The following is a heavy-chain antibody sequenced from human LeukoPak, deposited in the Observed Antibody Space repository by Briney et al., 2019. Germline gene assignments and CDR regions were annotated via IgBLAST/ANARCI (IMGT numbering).Heavy chain of an antibody. CDR3: ARVVSGYDRYYFDY. V-gene: IGHV4-31*03. Sequence: SQTLSLTCTVSGGCISSGGYYWSWIRQHPGKGLEWIGYIYYSGSTYYNPSLKSRVTISVDTSKNQFSLKLSSVTAADTAVYYCARVVSGYDRYYFDYWGQGTLVTVSS. J-gene: IGHJ4*02. CDR1: GGCISSGGYY. CDR2: IYYSGST. D-gene: IGHD5-12*01.